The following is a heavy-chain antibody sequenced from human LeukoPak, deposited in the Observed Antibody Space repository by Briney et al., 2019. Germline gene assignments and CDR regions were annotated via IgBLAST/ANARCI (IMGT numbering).Heavy chain of an antibody. D-gene: IGHD3-10*01. V-gene: IGHV3-33*01. J-gene: IGHJ5*02. CDR2: IWDDGNNK. CDR1: GFSFSNHG. CDR3: ARDSYQDYYGRFDP. Sequence: GSLRLSCAASGFSFSNHGMHWVRQAPGKRLEWAAVIWDDGNNKRYANSVNGRFTISRDNSENTLYLQMNGLTAEDTAMYYCARDSYQDYYGRFDPWGQGTLVIVSS.